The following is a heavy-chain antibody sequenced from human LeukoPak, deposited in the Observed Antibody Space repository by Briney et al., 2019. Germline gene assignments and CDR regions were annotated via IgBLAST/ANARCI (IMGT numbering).Heavy chain of an antibody. CDR2: ISSSSNYI. D-gene: IGHD3-10*01. Sequence: PGGSLRLSCAASGFTFSSYSMNWVRQAPGKGLEWVSSISSSSNYIYYADSVKGRFTISRDNAKNSLYLQMNSLRAEDTAVFYCARVPTGRSQGPYYFDYWGQGTLATVSS. V-gene: IGHV3-21*01. CDR3: ARVPTGRSQGPYYFDY. J-gene: IGHJ4*02. CDR1: GFTFSSYS.